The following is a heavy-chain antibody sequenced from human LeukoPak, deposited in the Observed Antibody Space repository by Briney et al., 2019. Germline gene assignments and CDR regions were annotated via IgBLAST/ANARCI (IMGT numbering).Heavy chain of an antibody. D-gene: IGHD1-26*01. Sequence: GGSLRLSCAASGFTFTTYWMSWMRQAPGKGLQWVANIKHDGSEQYYVDSVKGRFTISRDNAKNSLFLQMNSLGAEDTAVYYCKSGGAAPGSFDYWGHGALVTVSS. CDR2: IKHDGSEQ. V-gene: IGHV3-7*01. CDR1: GFTFTTYW. J-gene: IGHJ4*01. CDR3: KSGGAAPGSFDY.